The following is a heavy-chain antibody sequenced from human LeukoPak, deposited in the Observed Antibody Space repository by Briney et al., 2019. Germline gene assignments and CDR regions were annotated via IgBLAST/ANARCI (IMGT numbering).Heavy chain of an antibody. CDR3: ARGLSSGWYVDY. J-gene: IGHJ4*02. Sequence: TSETLSLTCTVSGGSISSYYWSWIRQPAGRGLEWIGRIYTSGSTNYNPSLKSRVTMSVDTSKNQFSLKLSSVTAADTAVYYCARGLSSGWYVDYWGQGTLVTVSS. D-gene: IGHD6-19*01. CDR1: GGSISSYY. V-gene: IGHV4-4*07. CDR2: IYTSGST.